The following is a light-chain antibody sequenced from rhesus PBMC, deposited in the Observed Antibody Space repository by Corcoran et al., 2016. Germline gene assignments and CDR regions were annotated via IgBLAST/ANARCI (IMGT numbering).Light chain of an antibody. CDR1: QSFSSS. CDR2: SAS. V-gene: IGKV1-46*01. Sequence: DIQMTQSPSSLSASVGDTVTITCRASQSFSSSLAWYQQKPGKAPELLIYSASSLQSGVPSRFSGSKAGTDFTLTISSLQPEDIASYYGQQYYSYPWTFGQGTKVEIK. J-gene: IGKJ1*01. CDR3: QQYYSYPWT.